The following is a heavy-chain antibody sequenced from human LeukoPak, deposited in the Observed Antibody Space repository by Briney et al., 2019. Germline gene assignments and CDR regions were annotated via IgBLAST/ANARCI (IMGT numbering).Heavy chain of an antibody. CDR2: INPSGGST. V-gene: IGHV1-46*01. Sequence: ASVKVSCKVSGYTLTELSMHWVRQAPGQGLEWMGIINPSGGSTTYAQNFQGRVTMTGDTSTGAVYMELSSLRSEDTAVYYCARDYYDSSGYYHGGHWGQGTLVTVSS. CDR3: ARDYYDSSGYYHGGH. J-gene: IGHJ4*02. D-gene: IGHD3-22*01. CDR1: GYTLTELS.